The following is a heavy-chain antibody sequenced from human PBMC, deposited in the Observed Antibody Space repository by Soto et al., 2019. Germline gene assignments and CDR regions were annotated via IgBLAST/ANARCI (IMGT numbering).Heavy chain of an antibody. D-gene: IGHD1-26*01. CDR2: ISGSGGST. J-gene: IGHJ4*02. Sequence: GGSLRLSCAASGFTFSSYAMSWVRQAPGQGLEWVSAISGSGGSTYYADSVQGRFTITSDNSKNTLYLQMNSARSEDTAVYYCAKDSGSGSFFDYWGQGTLVTVSS. CDR1: GFTFSSYA. V-gene: IGHV3-23*01. CDR3: AKDSGSGSFFDY.